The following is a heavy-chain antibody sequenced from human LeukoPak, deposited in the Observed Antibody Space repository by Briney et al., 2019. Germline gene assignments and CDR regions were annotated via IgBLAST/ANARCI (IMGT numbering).Heavy chain of an antibody. CDR1: GGAISSYY. V-gene: IGHV4-4*07. J-gene: IGHJ5*02. Sequence: SETLSLTCTVSGGAISSYYWSWIRQPAGKGLEGIGRIYTSGSTNYNPSLKSRVTMSVDTSKNQFSLKLSSVTAADTSVYYCAVSGDSSGYYRNNNWFDPWGQGTLVTVSS. CDR2: IYTSGST. CDR3: AVSGDSSGYYRNNNWFDP. D-gene: IGHD3-22*01.